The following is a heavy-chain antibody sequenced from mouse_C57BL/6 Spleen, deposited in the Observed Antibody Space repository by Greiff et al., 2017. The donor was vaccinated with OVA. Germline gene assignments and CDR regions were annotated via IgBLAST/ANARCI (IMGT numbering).Heavy chain of an antibody. CDR2: INPNNGGT. Sequence: EVQLQQSGPELVKPGASVKIPCKASGYTFTDYNMDWVKQSHGKSLEWIGDINPNNGGTIYNQKFKGKATLTVDKSSSTAYMELRSLTSEDTAVYFCARRGIPRYFDVWGTGTTVTVSS. CDR1: GYTFTDYN. J-gene: IGHJ1*03. D-gene: IGHD5-1-1*01. V-gene: IGHV1-18*01. CDR3: ARRGIPRYFDV.